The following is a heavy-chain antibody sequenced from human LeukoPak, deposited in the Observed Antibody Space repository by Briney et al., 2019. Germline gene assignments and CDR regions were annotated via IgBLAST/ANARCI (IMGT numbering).Heavy chain of an antibody. V-gene: IGHV3-21*01. CDR1: GFTFSSYS. D-gene: IGHD3-3*01. Sequence: SGGSLRLSCTASGFTFSSYSLNWVRQAPGKGLEWVSSVSTGSNYIYYADSVKGRFTISRDNDKNSLYLQMNSLRVEDTAVYYCARVFRPSLPVFIIRGAFDIWGQGTMVTVSS. J-gene: IGHJ3*02. CDR3: ARVFRPSLPVFIIRGAFDI. CDR2: VSTGSNYI.